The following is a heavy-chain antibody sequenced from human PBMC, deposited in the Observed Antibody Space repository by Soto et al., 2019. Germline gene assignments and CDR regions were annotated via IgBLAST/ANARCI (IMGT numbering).Heavy chain of an antibody. J-gene: IGHJ4*02. V-gene: IGHV4-34*01. CDR2: INHSGST. CDR3: ARGGAYYDYVWGSYRSNYFDY. D-gene: IGHD3-16*02. CDR1: GGSFSGYY. Sequence: QVQLQQWGAGLLKPSETLSLTCAVYGGSFSGYYWSWIRQPPGKGLEWIGEINHSGSTNYNPSLKSRVIISVDTSKNHFSLKLSAGTAADTAVYYCARGGAYYDYVWGSYRSNYFDYWGQGTLVTVSS.